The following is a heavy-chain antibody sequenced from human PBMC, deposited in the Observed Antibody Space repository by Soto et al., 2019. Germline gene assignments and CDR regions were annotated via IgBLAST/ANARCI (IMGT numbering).Heavy chain of an antibody. Sequence: GGSLRLSCAASGFTFSSYAMSWVRQAPGKGLEWVSAISGSGGSTYYADSVKSRFTISRDNSKNTLYLQMNSLIAEDTAVYYCEKDLDRGRDWFDPWGQGTLVTVSS. J-gene: IGHJ5*02. CDR2: ISGSGGST. CDR1: GFTFSSYA. V-gene: IGHV3-23*01. CDR3: EKDLDRGRDWFDP. D-gene: IGHD1-1*01.